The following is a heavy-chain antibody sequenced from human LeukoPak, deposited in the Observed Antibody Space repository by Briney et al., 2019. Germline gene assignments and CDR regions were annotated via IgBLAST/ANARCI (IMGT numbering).Heavy chain of an antibody. CDR1: GDSVSSNSAT. CDR3: ARDGIAVAVGYFDL. D-gene: IGHD6-19*01. Sequence: PSQTLSLTCAISGDSVSSNSATWNWLRQSPSRGLEWLGRTYYRSKWYNDYAASVKSRITIKPDTSKNQFSLQLNSVTPEDTAVYYCARDGIAVAVGYFDLWGRGTLVTVSS. CDR2: TYYRSKWYN. J-gene: IGHJ2*01. V-gene: IGHV6-1*01.